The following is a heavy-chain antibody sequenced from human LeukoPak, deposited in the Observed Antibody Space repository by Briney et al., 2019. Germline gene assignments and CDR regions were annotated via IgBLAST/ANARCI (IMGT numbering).Heavy chain of an antibody. V-gene: IGHV3-48*01. Sequence: GGSLRLSCAASGFTFSSYEMNWVRQAPGKGLEWVSYISSSSSTIYYADSVKGRFTISRDNAKNSLYLQMNSLRAEDTAVYYCARISRDWFDPWGQGTLVTVSS. CDR2: ISSSSSTI. CDR1: GFTFSSYE. CDR3: ARISRDWFDP. J-gene: IGHJ5*02. D-gene: IGHD2-15*01.